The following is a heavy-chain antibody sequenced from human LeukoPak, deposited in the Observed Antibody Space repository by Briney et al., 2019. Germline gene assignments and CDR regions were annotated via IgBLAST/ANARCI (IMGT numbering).Heavy chain of an antibody. CDR2: IYYSGST. V-gene: IGHV4-61*01. D-gene: IGHD1-14*01. CDR1: GGSVSSGSYY. CDR3: ARVAISRNDAFDI. Sequence: PSETLSLTCTVSGGSVSSGSYYWSWIRQPPGKGLEWIGYIYYSGSTYYNPSLKSRVTISVDRSKNQFSLKLSSVTAADTAVYYCARVAISRNDAFDIWGQGTMVTVSS. J-gene: IGHJ3*02.